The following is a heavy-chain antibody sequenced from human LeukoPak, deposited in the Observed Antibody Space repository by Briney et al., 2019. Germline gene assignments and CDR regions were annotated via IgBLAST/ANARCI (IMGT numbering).Heavy chain of an antibody. D-gene: IGHD1-7*01. V-gene: IGHV4-61*02. Sequence: SETLSLTCTVSGGSISSGSYYWSWIRQPAGKGLEWIGRIYISGSTNYNPSLKSRVTISVDTSNNQFSLKLSSVTAADTAVYYCARGKIPGGSGTTLFDYWGQGTLVTVSS. CDR2: IYISGST. CDR1: GGSISSGSYY. CDR3: ARGKIPGGSGTTLFDY. J-gene: IGHJ4*02.